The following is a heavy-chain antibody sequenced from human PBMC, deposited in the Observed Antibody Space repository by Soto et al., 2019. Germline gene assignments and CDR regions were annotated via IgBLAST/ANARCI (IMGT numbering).Heavy chain of an antibody. V-gene: IGHV2-5*02. Sequence: QITLKESGPTLVKPTQTLTLTCTFSGFSLSTGGVGVGWIRQPPGKALEWLALIYWDDDKRYSPSLKSRLSVTKDASKNQVVLTMADMDPVDTAAYYCARSGCGGDCLRAYSSHYYYGMDVWGQGTTVAVSS. CDR2: IYWDDDK. J-gene: IGHJ6*02. CDR1: GFSLSTGGVG. CDR3: ARSGCGGDCLRAYSSHYYYGMDV. D-gene: IGHD2-21*02.